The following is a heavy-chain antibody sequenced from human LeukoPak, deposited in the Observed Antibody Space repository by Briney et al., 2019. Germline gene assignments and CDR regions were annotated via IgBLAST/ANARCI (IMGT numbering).Heavy chain of an antibody. D-gene: IGHD5-12*01. CDR1: GYTFTSYD. V-gene: IGHV1-8*01. J-gene: IGHJ4*02. CDR2: MNPNSGNT. Sequence: ASVKVSCKASGYTFTSYDINWVRQATGQGLEWMGWMNPNSGNTGYAQKFQGRVTMTGSTSISTAYMELSSLRSEDTAVYYCARGHRRANVDIVATRVLGYWGQGTLVTVSS. CDR3: ARGHRRANVDIVATRVLGY.